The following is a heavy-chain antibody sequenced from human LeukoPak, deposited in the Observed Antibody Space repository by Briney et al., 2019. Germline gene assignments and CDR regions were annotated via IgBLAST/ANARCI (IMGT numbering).Heavy chain of an antibody. CDR3: AKSRSSTWYYFDY. CDR1: GFTFSSYD. Sequence: GGSLRLSCAASGFTFSSYDMHWVRQATGKGLEWVSAIGTAGSTYYADSVKGRFTISRDNSKNTLYLQMNSLRAEDTAVYYCAKSRSSTWYYFDYWGQGTLVTVSS. J-gene: IGHJ4*02. V-gene: IGHV3-13*01. CDR2: IGTAGST. D-gene: IGHD6-13*01.